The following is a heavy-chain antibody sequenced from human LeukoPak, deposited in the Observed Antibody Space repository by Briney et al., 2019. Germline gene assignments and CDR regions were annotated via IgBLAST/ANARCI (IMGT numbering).Heavy chain of an antibody. J-gene: IGHJ4*02. V-gene: IGHV4-38-2*02. Sequence: SETLSLTCTVSGYSISSGYYWGWIRQPPGKGLEWIGSIYHSGSTYYNPSLKSRVTISVDTSKNQFSLKLSSVTAADTAVYYCARFTFWSGYLTVFDYWGQGTLVTVSS. CDR3: ARFTFWSGYLTVFDY. D-gene: IGHD3-3*01. CDR1: GYSISSGYY. CDR2: IYHSGST.